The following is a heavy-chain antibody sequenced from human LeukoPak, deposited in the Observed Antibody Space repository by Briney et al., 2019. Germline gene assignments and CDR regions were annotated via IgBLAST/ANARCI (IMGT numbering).Heavy chain of an antibody. D-gene: IGHD3-22*01. CDR2: VYYSGST. Sequence: EPSETLSHTCTVSGGSISSGGYYWSWIRQHPGKGLEWIGYVYYSGSTYYNPSLKSRVTISVDTSKNQFSLKLSSVTAADTAVYYCARERKEHYYDSSGFYWGQGTLVTVSS. CDR1: GGSISSGGYY. V-gene: IGHV4-31*03. CDR3: ARERKEHYYDSSGFY. J-gene: IGHJ4*02.